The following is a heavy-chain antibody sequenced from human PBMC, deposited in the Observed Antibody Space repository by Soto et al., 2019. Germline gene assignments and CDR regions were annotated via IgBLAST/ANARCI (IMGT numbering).Heavy chain of an antibody. CDR2: INPSTGDT. Sequence: GASVKVSCKASGYTFTSFYIHWVRQAPGQGLEWMGIINPSTGDTNYAPKFQGRVTMTRDTSTSTVYMELSSLRSEGTAVYYCARVDVDIVAYGMDVWGQGTTVTVSS. CDR3: ARVDVDIVAYGMDV. D-gene: IGHD5-12*01. V-gene: IGHV1-46*01. J-gene: IGHJ6*02. CDR1: GYTFTSFY.